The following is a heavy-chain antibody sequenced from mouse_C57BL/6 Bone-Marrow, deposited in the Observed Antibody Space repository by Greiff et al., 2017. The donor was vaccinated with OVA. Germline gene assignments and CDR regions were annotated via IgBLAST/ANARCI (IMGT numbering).Heavy chain of an antibody. CDR3: TRVGLLWGDFDV. J-gene: IGHJ1*03. CDR1: GYTFTSYW. D-gene: IGHD2-3*01. Sequence: EVQLQQSGTVLARPGASVKMSCKTSGYTFTSYWMHWVNQRPGQGLEWIGAIYPGNSDTSYNQKFKGKAKLTAVTSASTAYMELSSLTNEDSAVYYCTRVGLLWGDFDVWGTGTTVTVSS. V-gene: IGHV1-5*01. CDR2: IYPGNSDT.